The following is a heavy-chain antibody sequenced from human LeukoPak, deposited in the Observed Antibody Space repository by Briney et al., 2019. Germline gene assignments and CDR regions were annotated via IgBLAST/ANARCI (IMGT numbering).Heavy chain of an antibody. V-gene: IGHV4-31*03. Sequence: SETLSLTCTVSGGSISSGGYYWSWIRQHPGKGLEWIGYIYYSGSTYYNLSLKSRVTISVDTSKNQFSLKLSSVTAADTAVYYCARGYSYGTKQFDYWGQGTLVTVSS. J-gene: IGHJ4*02. CDR3: ARGYSYGTKQFDY. CDR2: IYYSGST. D-gene: IGHD5-18*01. CDR1: GGSISSGGYY.